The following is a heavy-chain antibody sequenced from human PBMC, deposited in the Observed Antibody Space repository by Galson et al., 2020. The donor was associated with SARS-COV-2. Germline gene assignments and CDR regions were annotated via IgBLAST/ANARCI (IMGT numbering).Heavy chain of an antibody. CDR1: GFTLDDYA. V-gene: IGHV3-9*01. CDR2: ISWNSGSI. CDR3: ATLYGDYDAFDY. Sequence: SLKISCAASGFTLDDYAMHWVRQAPRKGLEWVSGISWNSGSIGYADSVKGRFTISRDNAKNSLYLQMNSLRAEDTTLYYCATLYGDYDAFDYWGQGTLVTVSS. D-gene: IGHD4-17*01. J-gene: IGHJ4*02.